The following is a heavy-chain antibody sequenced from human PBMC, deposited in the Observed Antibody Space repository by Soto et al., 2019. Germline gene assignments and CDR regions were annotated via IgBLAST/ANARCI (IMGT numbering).Heavy chain of an antibody. CDR2: ISAYNGNT. Sequence: ASVNVSCKASGYTFTIYGISWVLQAPGQGLEWMGWISAYNGNTNYAQKLQGRVTMTTDTSTSTAYMELRSLRSDDTAVYYCARDLRFNWFDRWGQGTLVTVAS. V-gene: IGHV1-18*04. CDR1: GYTFTIYG. CDR3: ARDLRFNWFDR. J-gene: IGHJ5*02.